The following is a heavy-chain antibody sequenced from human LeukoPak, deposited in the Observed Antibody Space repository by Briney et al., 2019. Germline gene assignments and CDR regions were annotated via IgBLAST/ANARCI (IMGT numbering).Heavy chain of an antibody. CDR1: GFTFSSYW. CDR3: ARRAGDIVVVPAANSAYYYYYYYYMDV. Sequence: PGGSLRLSCAASGFTFSSYWMSWVRQAPGKGLEWVANIKQDGSEKYYVDSVKGRFTISRDNAKNSLYLQMNSLRAEDTAVYYCARRAGDIVVVPAANSAYYYYYYYYMDVWGKGTTVTVSS. CDR2: IKQDGSEK. J-gene: IGHJ6*03. V-gene: IGHV3-7*01. D-gene: IGHD2-2*01.